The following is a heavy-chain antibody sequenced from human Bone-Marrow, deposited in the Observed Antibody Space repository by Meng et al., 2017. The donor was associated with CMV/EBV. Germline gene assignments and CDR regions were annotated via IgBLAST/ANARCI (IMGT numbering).Heavy chain of an antibody. V-gene: IGHV4-34*01. D-gene: IGHD1-14*01. CDR2: INHSGST. J-gene: IGHJ4*02. CDR1: GGSFSGYY. CDR3: ARGLGTPAGRSFDY. Sequence: SETLSLTCAVYGGSFSGYYRSWIRQPPGKGLEWIGEINHSGSTNYNPSLKSRVTISVDTSKNQFSLKLSSVTAADTAVYYCARGLGTPAGRSFDYWGQGTLVTVSS.